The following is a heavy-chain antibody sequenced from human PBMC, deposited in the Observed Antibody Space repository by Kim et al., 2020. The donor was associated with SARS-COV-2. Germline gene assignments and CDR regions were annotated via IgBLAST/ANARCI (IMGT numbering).Heavy chain of an antibody. CDR3: ARDLEYQPLLPFD. CDR2: IYHSGST. CDR1: GGSISSSNW. V-gene: IGHV4-4*02. J-gene: IGHJ4*02. Sequence: SETLSLTCAVSGGSISSSNWWSWVRQPPGKGLEWIGEIYHSGSTNYNPSLKSRVTISVDKSKNQFSLKLSSVTAADTAVYYCARDLEYQPLLPFDWGQGTLVTVSS. D-gene: IGHD2-2*01.